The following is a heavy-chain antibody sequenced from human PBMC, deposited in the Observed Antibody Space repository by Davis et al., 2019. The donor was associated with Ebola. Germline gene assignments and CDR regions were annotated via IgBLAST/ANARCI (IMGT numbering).Heavy chain of an antibody. CDR1: GGSISSYY. V-gene: IGHV4-59*01. J-gene: IGHJ3*02. D-gene: IGHD4-17*01. Sequence: MPGGSLRLSCTVSGGSISSYYWSWIRQPPGKGLEWIGYIYYSGSTNYNPSLKSRVTISVDTSKNQFSLKLSSVTAADTAVYYCARTSYVDAGAFDIWGQGTMVTVSS. CDR3: ARTSYVDAGAFDI. CDR2: IYYSGST.